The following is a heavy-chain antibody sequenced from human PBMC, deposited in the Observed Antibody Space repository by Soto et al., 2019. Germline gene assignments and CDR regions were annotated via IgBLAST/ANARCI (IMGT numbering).Heavy chain of an antibody. D-gene: IGHD3-3*01. CDR3: ASSPIYDFWSREIYYFDY. CDR2: IYYSGST. V-gene: IGHV4-59*01. J-gene: IGHJ4*02. Sequence: SETLSLTCTVSGGSISSYYWSWIRQPPGKGLEWIGYIYYSGSTNYNPSLKSRVTISVDTSKNQFSLKLSSVTAADTAVYYCASSPIYDFWSREIYYFDYWGQGTLVTVSS. CDR1: GGSISSYY.